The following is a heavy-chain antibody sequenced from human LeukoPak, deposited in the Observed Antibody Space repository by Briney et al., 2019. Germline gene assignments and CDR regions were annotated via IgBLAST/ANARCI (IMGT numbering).Heavy chain of an antibody. CDR3: SKDSHD. CDR2: IYPSGTT. J-gene: IGHJ4*02. Sequence: SETLSLTCTVSSGSINSGSSFWRWVRQPPGTGLEWIGYIYPSGTTYYEPSLKSRVTISVDTSNNQFSLSLDSVTAADTAVYFCSKDSHDWGQGTLVIVSS. D-gene: IGHD2-21*01. V-gene: IGHV4-30-4*08. CDR1: SGSINSGSSF.